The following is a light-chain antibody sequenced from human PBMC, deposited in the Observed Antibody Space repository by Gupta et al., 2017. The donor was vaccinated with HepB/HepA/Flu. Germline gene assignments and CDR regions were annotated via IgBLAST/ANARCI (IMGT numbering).Light chain of an antibody. CDR1: NSNIGRNA. CDR2: RND. Sequence: QSVLTQPPSASGTPGQKVIISCSGSNSNIGRNAVNWYQQVPGAAPKLVIYRNDQRPSGVPDRFSGSRSGTSASLAISGLQAEDEADYYCYTWDDSLDGLCVFGTGTKVTVL. CDR3: YTWDDSLDGLCV. V-gene: IGLV1-44*01. J-gene: IGLJ1*01.